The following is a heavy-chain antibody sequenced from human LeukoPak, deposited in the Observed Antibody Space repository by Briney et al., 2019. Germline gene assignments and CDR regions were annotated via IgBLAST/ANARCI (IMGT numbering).Heavy chain of an antibody. J-gene: IGHJ4*02. V-gene: IGHV3-15*01. CDR1: GFTFSNAW. CDR2: IKSKTDGGTT. Sequence: PGGSLRLSCAASGFTFSNAWMSWVRQAPGKGLEWVGRIKSKTDGGTTDYAAPVKGRFTISRDDSKNTLYLQMNSLKTEDTAVYYCDTSYYYDSSGYYWIGYWGQGTLVTVSS. D-gene: IGHD3-22*01. CDR3: DTSYYYDSSGYYWIGY.